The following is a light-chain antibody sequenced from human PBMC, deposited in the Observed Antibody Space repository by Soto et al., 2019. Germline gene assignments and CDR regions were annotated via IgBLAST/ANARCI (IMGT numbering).Light chain of an antibody. J-gene: IGLJ2*01. CDR3: CSYIGTYTSI. Sequence: QSALTQPRSVSGSPGQTVTISCTRTSSDGGTYDYVSWYQQHPGKAPKLIIYNVNERPSGVPDRFSGSKSGNTASLTISGLQAVDEADYHCCSYIGTYTSIFGGGTKLTVL. CDR2: NVN. V-gene: IGLV2-11*01. CDR1: SSDGGTYDY.